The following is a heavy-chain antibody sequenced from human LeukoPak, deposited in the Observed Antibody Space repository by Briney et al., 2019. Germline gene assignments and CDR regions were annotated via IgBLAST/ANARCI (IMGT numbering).Heavy chain of an antibody. J-gene: IGHJ4*02. CDR1: GFTFSNAW. Sequence: GGSLRLSCAASGFTFSNAWMSWVRQAPGKGLEWVGRIKSKTARGTTDYAAPVKGRFTISRDDSKTTVYLQMNSLKTEDTALYYCTTPRPPDYWGQGTLVTVSS. CDR2: IKSKTARGTT. CDR3: TTPRPPDY. V-gene: IGHV3-15*01.